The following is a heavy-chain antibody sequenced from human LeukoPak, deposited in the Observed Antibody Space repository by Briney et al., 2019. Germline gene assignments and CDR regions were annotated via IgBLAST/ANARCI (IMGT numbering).Heavy chain of an antibody. CDR1: GGSISGYY. D-gene: IGHD3-10*01. Sequence: SETLSLTCTVSGGSISGYYWSWIRQPPGKGLEWIGCIYYSGSTNYNPSLRSRVTISVDTSKNQFSLKLSSVTAADTAVYYCARRSGARYYYYGMDVWGQGTTVTVSS. J-gene: IGHJ6*02. CDR3: ARRSGARYYYYGMDV. V-gene: IGHV4-59*08. CDR2: IYYSGST.